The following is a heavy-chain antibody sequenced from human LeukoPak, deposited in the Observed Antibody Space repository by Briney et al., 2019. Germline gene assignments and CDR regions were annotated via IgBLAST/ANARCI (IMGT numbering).Heavy chain of an antibody. CDR2: SSYSGSII. Sequence: SCKASGYTFTGYYMHWVRQAPGQGLEWVAYSSYSGSIIYYADSVKGRFTISRDNSKNLLYLQMSSLRAEDTATYYCAGCSGWYMGAPFDYWGQGTLVTVSS. CDR3: AGCSGWYMGAPFDY. D-gene: IGHD6-19*01. J-gene: IGHJ4*02. V-gene: IGHV3-48*03. CDR1: GYTFTGYY.